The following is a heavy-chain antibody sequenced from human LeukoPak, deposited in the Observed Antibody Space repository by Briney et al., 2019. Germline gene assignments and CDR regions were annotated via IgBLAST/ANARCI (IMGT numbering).Heavy chain of an antibody. CDR1: GGSISSYV. Sequence: KPSETLSLTCTVSGGSISSYVWSWIRQPPGKGLEWIGYIYYSGSTNYNPSLKSRVTMSVDTSKNHFSLKLSSVTAADTAVYYCARDGSGSGWYGNFDYWGQGTLVTVSS. CDR3: ARDGSGSGWYGNFDY. V-gene: IGHV4-59*12. D-gene: IGHD6-19*01. J-gene: IGHJ4*02. CDR2: IYYSGST.